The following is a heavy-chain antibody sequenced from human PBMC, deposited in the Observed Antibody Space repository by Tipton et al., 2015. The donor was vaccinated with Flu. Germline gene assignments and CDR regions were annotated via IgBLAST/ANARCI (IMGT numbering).Heavy chain of an antibody. V-gene: IGHV3-20*01. J-gene: IGHJ6*02. Sequence: SLRLSCAASGFTFDDYGMSWVRQAPGKGLEWVSGINWNGGSTGYADSVEGRFTISRDNAKNSLYLQMNSLRAEDTALYHCARVCYDFWSGYYEPSYGMDVWGQGTTVTVSS. CDR3: ARVCYDFWSGYYEPSYGMDV. CDR2: INWNGGST. CDR1: GFTFDDYG. D-gene: IGHD3-3*01.